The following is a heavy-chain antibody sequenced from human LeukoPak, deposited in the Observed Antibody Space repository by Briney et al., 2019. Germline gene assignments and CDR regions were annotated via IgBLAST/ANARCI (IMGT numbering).Heavy chain of an antibody. D-gene: IGHD4/OR15-4a*01. J-gene: IGHJ5*02. V-gene: IGHV3-66*02. CDR3: ATKYGES. CDR2: IWIDGST. Sequence: RTGGSLRLSCVVSGFTVSTSYMAWVRQAPGKGLECVSLIWIDGSTHYADSVKGRFTISGDNSKNTLYLQLNSLRPEDTAVYYCATKYGESWGQGTLVTVSS. CDR1: GFTVSTSY.